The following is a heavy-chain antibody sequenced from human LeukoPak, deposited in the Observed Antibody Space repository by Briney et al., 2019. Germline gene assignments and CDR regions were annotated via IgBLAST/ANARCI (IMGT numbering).Heavy chain of an antibody. J-gene: IGHJ4*02. CDR3: ARSSIIAAAGPYYFDY. Sequence: GGSLRLSCAASGFTFDDYGMNWVRQAPGKGLEWVSSISSSSSYIYYADSVKGRFTISRDNAKNSLYLQMNSLRAEDTAVYYCARSSIIAAAGPYYFDYWGQGTLVTVSS. CDR1: GFTFDDYG. D-gene: IGHD6-13*01. V-gene: IGHV3-21*04. CDR2: ISSSSSYI.